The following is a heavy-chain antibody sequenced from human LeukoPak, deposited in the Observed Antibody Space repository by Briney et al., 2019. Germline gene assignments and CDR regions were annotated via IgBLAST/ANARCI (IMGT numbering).Heavy chain of an antibody. Sequence: SETLSLTCTVSGGPISSYYWSWIRQPPGKGLEWIGYIYYSGSTNYNPSLKSRVTISVDTSKNQFSLKLSSVTAADTAVYYCARHVNYYDSSGYYLGAFDIWGQGTMVTVSS. J-gene: IGHJ3*02. V-gene: IGHV4-59*08. D-gene: IGHD3-22*01. CDR2: IYYSGST. CDR1: GGPISSYY. CDR3: ARHVNYYDSSGYYLGAFDI.